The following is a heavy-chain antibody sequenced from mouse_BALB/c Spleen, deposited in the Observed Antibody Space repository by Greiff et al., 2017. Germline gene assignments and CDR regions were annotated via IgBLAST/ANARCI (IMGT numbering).Heavy chain of an antibody. J-gene: IGHJ3*01. CDR2: ISSGGST. CDR1: GFTFSSYA. Sequence: EVMLVESGGGLVKPGGSLKLSCAASGFTFSSYAMSWVRQTPEKRLEWVASISSGGSTYYPDSVKGRFTISRDNARNILYLQMSSLRSEDTAMYYCARGRWDYYGSNWFAYWGQGTLVTVSA. V-gene: IGHV5-6-5*01. D-gene: IGHD1-1*01. CDR3: ARGRWDYYGSNWFAY.